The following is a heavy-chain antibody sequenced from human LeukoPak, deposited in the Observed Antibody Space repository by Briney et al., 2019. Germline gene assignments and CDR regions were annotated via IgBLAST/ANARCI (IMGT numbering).Heavy chain of an antibody. Sequence: SETLSLTCAVSGGSISSSNWWSWVRQPPEKGLEWIGEIYHSGSTNYYPSLKSRVTILLDKSKNQFSLKLSSVTAADTAVYYCARDLGYCSGGRCDDFWGQGTLVTVSS. CDR1: GGSISSSNW. CDR3: ARDLGYCSGGRCDDF. J-gene: IGHJ4*02. D-gene: IGHD2-15*01. V-gene: IGHV4-4*02. CDR2: IYHSGST.